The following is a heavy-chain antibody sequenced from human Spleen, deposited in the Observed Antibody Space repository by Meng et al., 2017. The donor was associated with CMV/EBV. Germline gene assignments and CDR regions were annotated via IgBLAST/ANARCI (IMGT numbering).Heavy chain of an antibody. CDR2: INPNSGGT. V-gene: IGHV1-2*02. Sequence: ASVKVSCKASGYTFTDHYFHWVRQAPGQGLEWMGWINPNSGGTNYAQKFQGRITMTGDTSITTAYMELRSLRSDDTATYYCARDRDISSAMDWGYWGQGTLVTVSS. CDR1: GYTFTDHY. D-gene: IGHD3/OR15-3a*01. J-gene: IGHJ4*02. CDR3: ARDRDISSAMDWGY.